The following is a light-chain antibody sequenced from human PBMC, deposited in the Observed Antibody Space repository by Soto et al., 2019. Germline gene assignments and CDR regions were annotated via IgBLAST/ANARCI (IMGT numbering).Light chain of an antibody. Sequence: DIVLTQSPLSLPVTPGEPASISCRSSEILLDSHGYNHVDGYLQKAGPTSQVLIYLGSNRASGVPDRFSGSGSGTDFTLKISRVEADDVGVYYCLQALQTPWTFGQGTKVEIK. CDR1: EILLDSHGYNH. CDR3: LQALQTPWT. V-gene: IGKV2-28*01. J-gene: IGKJ1*01. CDR2: LGS.